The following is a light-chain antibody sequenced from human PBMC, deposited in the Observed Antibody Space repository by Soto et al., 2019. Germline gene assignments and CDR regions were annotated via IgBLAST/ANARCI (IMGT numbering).Light chain of an antibody. V-gene: IGKV3-15*01. Sequence: EIVMTQSPATLSVSPGDRATLSCRASESVTSSLAWYQQKPGQPXRLLIYAASTRATDVPARFSGVGCETEFTLPISSLQSEDFVVYFCQQYNIWPLWTFGQGTKVEI. CDR2: AAS. J-gene: IGKJ1*01. CDR3: QQYNIWPLWT. CDR1: ESVTSS.